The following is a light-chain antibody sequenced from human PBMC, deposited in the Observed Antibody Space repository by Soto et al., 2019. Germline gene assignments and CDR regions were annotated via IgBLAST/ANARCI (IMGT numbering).Light chain of an antibody. J-gene: IGKJ1*01. V-gene: IGKV3-20*01. CDR2: ATS. CDR1: QTVNSDY. Sequence: EIVLTQSPGTLSLSPGETATLSCRASQTVNSDYLAWFQQRPGQAPRLLIFATSRRATDIPVRFSGSGSGTDFTLAIRRLEPEDFAVYYCHQFGYSPRTFGQGTKVDIK. CDR3: HQFGYSPRT.